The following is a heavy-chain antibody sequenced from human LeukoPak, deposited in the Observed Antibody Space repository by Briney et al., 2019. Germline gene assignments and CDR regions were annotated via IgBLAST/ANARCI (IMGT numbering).Heavy chain of an antibody. Sequence: GGSLRLSCAASGFTFGGCWMSWVRQAPGKGLEWVAVISYDGSNKYYADSVKGRFTISRDNSKNTLYLQMNSLRAEDTAVYYCARDGGSAFDYWGQGALVTVSS. J-gene: IGHJ4*02. CDR1: GFTFGGCW. D-gene: IGHD3-10*01. CDR2: ISYDGSNK. CDR3: ARDGGSAFDY. V-gene: IGHV3-30-3*01.